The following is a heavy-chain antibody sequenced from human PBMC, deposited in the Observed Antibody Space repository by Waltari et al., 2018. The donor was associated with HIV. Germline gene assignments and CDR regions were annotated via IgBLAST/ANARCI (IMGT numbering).Heavy chain of an antibody. D-gene: IGHD2-15*01. CDR2: LNSDGSSR. CDR1: GFSVSHHW. V-gene: IGHV3-74*01. Sequence: VQLVESGGGSIKTGGSLRLSCPASGFSVSHHWMAWVGQGPGKGLVWVARLNSDGSSRNYADAVKGRFVISRDNARNTVYLQLNSLRVEDTAMYFCARASHYIEFSTFDGDYYFDVWGRGTRVAVSS. J-gene: IGHJ4*02. CDR3: ARASHYIEFSTFDGDYYFDV.